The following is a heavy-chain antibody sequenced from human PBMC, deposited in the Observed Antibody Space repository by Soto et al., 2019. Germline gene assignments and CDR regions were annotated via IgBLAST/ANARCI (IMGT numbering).Heavy chain of an antibody. CDR3: ARGGGVGVAGSAAFDM. CDR1: GYPVTAYY. CDR2: INPATGAA. V-gene: IGHV1-2*02. Sequence: QLHLVQSGAVVKKPGASVTVSCSASGYPVTAYYMHWVRQAPGRGLEWMGGINPATGAAKYTQTFPGRVTMSRDTSTSTVFMERSGLTSEDTAVFYCARGGGVGVAGSAAFDMWGQGTLVTVSS. D-gene: IGHD3-3*01. J-gene: IGHJ3*02.